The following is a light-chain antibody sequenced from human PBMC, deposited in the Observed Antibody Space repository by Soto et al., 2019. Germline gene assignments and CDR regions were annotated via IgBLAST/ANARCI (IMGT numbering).Light chain of an antibody. CDR2: GAS. Sequence: IGLKQAAFSLHKSQRERATLSCRVSQSVSRTYIAWYQQKPGQAPRLLIYGASRRATGIPDRFSGSASGTDFSLTISRLAPEDFAVYCCQHYYFPPLTFGQGTKVDIK. CDR3: QHYYFPPLT. V-gene: IGKV3-20*01. J-gene: IGKJ1*01. CDR1: QSVSRTY.